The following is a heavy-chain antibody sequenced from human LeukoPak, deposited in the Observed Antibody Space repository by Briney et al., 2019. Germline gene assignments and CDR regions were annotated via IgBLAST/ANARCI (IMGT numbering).Heavy chain of an antibody. CDR2: IYHSGST. Sequence: SQTLSLTCAVSGGSISSGGYSWSWIRQPPGKGLEWIGYIYHSGSTYYNPSLKSRVTISVDRSKNQFSLKLSSVTAADTAVYYCARGGTSGSYSDYWGQGTLVTVSS. D-gene: IGHD1-26*01. CDR1: GGSISSGGYS. CDR3: ARGGTSGSYSDY. J-gene: IGHJ4*02. V-gene: IGHV4-30-2*01.